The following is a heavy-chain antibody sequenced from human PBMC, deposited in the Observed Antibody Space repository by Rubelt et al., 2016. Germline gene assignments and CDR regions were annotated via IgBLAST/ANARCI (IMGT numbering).Heavy chain of an antibody. CDR1: GFTSSDYY. J-gene: IGHJ6*02. V-gene: IGHV3-11*05. D-gene: IGHD2-15*01. CDR2: ISSSSSYT. Sequence: GESGGGLVKPGGSLRLSCAASGFTSSDYYMSWIRQAPGKGLEWVSYISSSSSYTNYADSVKGRFTISRENAKNSLYLQMNSLRAEDTAVYYCARDDGPVVAATRYGMDVWGQGTTVTVSS. CDR3: ARDDGPVVAATRYGMDV.